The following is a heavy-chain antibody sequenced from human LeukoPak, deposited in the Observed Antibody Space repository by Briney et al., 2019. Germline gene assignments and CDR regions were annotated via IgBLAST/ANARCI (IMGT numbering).Heavy chain of an antibody. V-gene: IGHV4-34*01. CDR3: ARDAYTATGYYPY. CDR2: INHSGST. D-gene: IGHD3-9*01. CDR1: GGSFSGYY. Sequence: PSETLSLTRAVYGGSFSGYYWSWIRQPPGKGLEWIGEINHSGSTNYNPSLKSRVTISVDTSKNQFSLKLSSVTAADTAVYYCARDAYTATGYYPYWGQGTLVTASS. J-gene: IGHJ4*02.